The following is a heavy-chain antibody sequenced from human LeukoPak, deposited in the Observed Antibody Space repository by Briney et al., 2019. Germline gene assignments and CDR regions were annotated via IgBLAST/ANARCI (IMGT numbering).Heavy chain of an antibody. D-gene: IGHD1-20*01. Sequence: SETLSLTCTVSGGSISSSSYYWSWIRQPPGKGLEWIGEINHSGSTNYNPSLKSRVTISVDTSKNQFSLKLSSVTAADTAVYYCARYNWIRGGGVGYWGQGTLVTVSS. CDR2: INHSGST. V-gene: IGHV4-39*07. CDR1: GGSISSSSYY. CDR3: ARYNWIRGGGVGY. J-gene: IGHJ4*02.